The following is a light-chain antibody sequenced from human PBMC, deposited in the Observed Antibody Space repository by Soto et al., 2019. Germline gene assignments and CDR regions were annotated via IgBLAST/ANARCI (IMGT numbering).Light chain of an antibody. CDR1: SSNIGSNH. Sequence: QSAVTQPPSASGTPGQRVTISCSGSSSNIGSNHVYWYQQFPGTAPKLLIYRNNQRPSGVPDRFSGSKSGTSASLAISGLRSGDEADYYCAAWDDSHWVFGGGTKLTVL. J-gene: IGLJ3*02. V-gene: IGLV1-47*02. CDR2: RNN. CDR3: AAWDDSHWV.